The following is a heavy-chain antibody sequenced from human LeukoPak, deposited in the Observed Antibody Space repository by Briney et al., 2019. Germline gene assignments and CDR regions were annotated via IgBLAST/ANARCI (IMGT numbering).Heavy chain of an antibody. CDR3: ASQILTGYYYFDY. Sequence: LRLSCAASGFTFRSYAMSWVRQAPGKGLEWIGYIYHSGSTYYNPSLKSRVTISVDRSKNQFSLKLSSVTAADTAVYYCASQILTGYYYFDYWGQGTLVTVSS. CDR2: IYHSGST. CDR1: GFTFRSYA. D-gene: IGHD3-9*01. V-gene: IGHV4-30-2*01. J-gene: IGHJ4*02.